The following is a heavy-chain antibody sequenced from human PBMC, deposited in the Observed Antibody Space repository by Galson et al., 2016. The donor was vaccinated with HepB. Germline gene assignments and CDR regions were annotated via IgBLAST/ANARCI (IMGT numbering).Heavy chain of an antibody. CDR2: TYFTPKWFN. J-gene: IGHJ4*02. D-gene: IGHD3-16*01. CDR1: GDSVSSKSAG. CDR3: ARGLIRLKYFDS. V-gene: IGHV6-1*01. Sequence: CAISGDSVSSKSAGWNWIRQSPSRGLEWLGRTYFTPKWFNDYAISMKSRISINPDISKNQFTLHLNSVTPEDTAIYYCARGLIRLKYFDSWGQGTLVTVSS.